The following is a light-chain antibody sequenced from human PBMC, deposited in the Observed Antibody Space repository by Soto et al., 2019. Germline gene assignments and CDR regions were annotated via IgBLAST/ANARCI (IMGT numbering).Light chain of an antibody. CDR3: QQYNRSYT. V-gene: IGKV1-5*01. Sequence: DIQLTQSPSILSASGGDRVTITCRASQSIANRLAWYQQKPGKTPKLLIYGASTLESGVPSRFSGSGSGTEFALTINSLQIDDFATYYCQQYNRSYTCGQGTKLEIK. J-gene: IGKJ2*01. CDR1: QSIANR. CDR2: GAS.